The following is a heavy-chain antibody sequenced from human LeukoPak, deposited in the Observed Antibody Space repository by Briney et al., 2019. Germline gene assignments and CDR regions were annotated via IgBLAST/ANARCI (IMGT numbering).Heavy chain of an antibody. CDR3: ASGCYSCGWFDP. CDR2: INPNSGGT. D-gene: IGHD2-21*01. Sequence: ASVKVSCKASGYTFTGYYMHWVRQAPGQGLEWIGWINPNSGGTNYAQKFQGRVTMTRDTSISTAYMELSRLTSDDTAVYYCASGCYSCGWFDPWGQGTLVTVSS. J-gene: IGHJ5*02. CDR1: GYTFTGYY. V-gene: IGHV1-2*02.